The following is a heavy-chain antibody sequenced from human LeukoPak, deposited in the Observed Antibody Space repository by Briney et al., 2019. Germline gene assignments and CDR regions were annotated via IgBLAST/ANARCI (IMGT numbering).Heavy chain of an antibody. CDR1: GFTFSSYS. Sequence: PGGSLRLSCAASGFTFSSYSMNWVRQAPGKGLECVSYISSSSSTIYYADSVKGRFTISRDNAKNSLYLQMNSLRAEDTAVYYCARVLHKRNYDSSTYYGYWGQGTLVTVSS. D-gene: IGHD3-22*01. V-gene: IGHV3-48*01. J-gene: IGHJ4*02. CDR2: ISSSSSTI. CDR3: ARVLHKRNYDSSTYYGY.